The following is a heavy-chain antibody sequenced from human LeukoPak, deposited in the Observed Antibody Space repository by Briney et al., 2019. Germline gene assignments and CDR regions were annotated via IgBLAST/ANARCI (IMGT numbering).Heavy chain of an antibody. CDR2: ISAYNGNT. V-gene: IGHV1-18*01. CDR1: GYTFTSYG. Sequence: ASVKVSCKASGYTFTSYGISWVRQAPGQGLEWMGWISAYNGNTNYAQKLQGRVTMTTYTSTSTAYMEPRSLRSDDTAVYYCAREGGYDSSSYFDYWGQGTLVTVSS. J-gene: IGHJ4*02. D-gene: IGHD3-22*01. CDR3: AREGGYDSSSYFDY.